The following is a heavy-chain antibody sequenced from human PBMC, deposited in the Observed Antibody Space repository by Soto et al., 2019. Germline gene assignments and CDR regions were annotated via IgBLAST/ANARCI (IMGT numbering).Heavy chain of an antibody. Sequence: KPXETLSVTCTVSGVSISSSGHHWGWIRQPPGKGLEWIGSIYYSGNTYHNPSLKSRVTISIDTSKNQFSLKKSSVTAADTAVYYCARINPLMDVVILWGQGTLVTVSS. D-gene: IGHD2-15*01. CDR2: IYYSGNT. CDR1: GVSISSSGHH. CDR3: ARINPLMDVVIL. V-gene: IGHV4-39*01. J-gene: IGHJ4*02.